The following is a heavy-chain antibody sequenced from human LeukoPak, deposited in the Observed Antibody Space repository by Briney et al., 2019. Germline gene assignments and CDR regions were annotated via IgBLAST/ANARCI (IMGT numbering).Heavy chain of an antibody. CDR2: IKPDGNER. CDR1: GFTFNTYW. CDR3: ARRQWTAFDF. Sequence: SGGSLRLSCAASGFTFNTYWISWVRQAPGKGLQWVANIKPDGNERYYVDYVKGRFTISRDNARSSLYLQMNSLRVEDTAIYYCARRQWTAFDFWGQGTMVTVSS. J-gene: IGHJ3*01. V-gene: IGHV3-7*01. D-gene: IGHD6-19*01.